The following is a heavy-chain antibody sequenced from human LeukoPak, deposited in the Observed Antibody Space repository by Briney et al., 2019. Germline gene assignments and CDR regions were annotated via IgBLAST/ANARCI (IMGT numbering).Heavy chain of an antibody. D-gene: IGHD4-17*01. Sequence: PGGSLRLSCAASGLTFSSHWMHWVRQTPTNGLVWVSRVNSDGSSTNYADSVKGRFIIFRDDAKNTLSLQMNSLRSEDTAVYYCVRGSPKAGTMTTLFDSWGQGTLVTVSS. J-gene: IGHJ4*02. CDR2: VNSDGSST. V-gene: IGHV3-74*01. CDR3: VRGSPKAGTMTTLFDS. CDR1: GLTFSSHW.